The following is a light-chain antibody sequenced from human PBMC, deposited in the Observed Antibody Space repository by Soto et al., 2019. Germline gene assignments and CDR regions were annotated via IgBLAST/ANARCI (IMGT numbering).Light chain of an antibody. Sequence: EIVLTQSPGTLSLSGGERVTLSCRASQSVSSYLAWYQQTPGQAPRLLIYDTSNRATGTPDRFSGSGSGTDFTLTISRLEPEDFTVYYSQQYGSSPLTFGGGTTVEIK. J-gene: IGKJ4*01. CDR1: QSVSSY. CDR2: DTS. CDR3: QQYGSSPLT. V-gene: IGKV3-20*01.